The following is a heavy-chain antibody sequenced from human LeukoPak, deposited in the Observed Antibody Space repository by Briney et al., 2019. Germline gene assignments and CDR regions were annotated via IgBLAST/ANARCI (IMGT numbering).Heavy chain of an antibody. V-gene: IGHV3-30*02. Sequence: GGSLRLSCAASGFTFSSYGMHWVRQAPGKGLEWVAFIRYDGSNKYYADSVKGRFTISRDNSKNTLYLQMNSLRAEDTAVYYSAIDEYYYGSGPFDYWGQGTLVTVSS. CDR1: GFTFSSYG. D-gene: IGHD3-10*01. J-gene: IGHJ4*02. CDR2: IRYDGSNK. CDR3: AIDEYYYGSGPFDY.